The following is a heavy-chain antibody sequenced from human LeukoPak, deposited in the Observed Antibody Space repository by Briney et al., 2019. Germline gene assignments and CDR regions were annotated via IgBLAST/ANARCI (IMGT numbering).Heavy chain of an antibody. J-gene: IGHJ4*02. V-gene: IGHV3-15*01. Sequence: GGSLRLSCAASGFTFKNAWMSWVRQAPGKGLEWVGRIKNKADGGITDYAAPVKGRFTISRDDSKNMLYLQMNSLKTEDIAIYYCTTADSNNYWGQGTPVTVSS. CDR3: TTADSNNY. D-gene: IGHD3-22*01. CDR2: IKNKADGGIT. CDR1: GFTFKNAW.